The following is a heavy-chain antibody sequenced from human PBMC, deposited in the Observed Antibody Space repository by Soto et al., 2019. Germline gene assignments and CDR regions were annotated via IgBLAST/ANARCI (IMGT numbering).Heavy chain of an antibody. V-gene: IGHV1-69*02. CDR2: IIPILGIA. CDR1: GGTFSSYT. CDR3: ASVSGWPDFDY. D-gene: IGHD6-19*01. Sequence: QVQLVQSGAEVKKPRSSVKVSCKASGGTFSSYTISWVRQAPGQGLEWMGRIIPILGIANYAQKFQGRVTITADKSTSTAYMELSSLRSEDTAVYYCASVSGWPDFDYWGQGTLVTVSS. J-gene: IGHJ4*02.